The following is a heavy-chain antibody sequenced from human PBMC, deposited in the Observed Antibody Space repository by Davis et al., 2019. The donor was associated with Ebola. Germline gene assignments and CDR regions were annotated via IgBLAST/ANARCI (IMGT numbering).Heavy chain of an antibody. CDR2: ISGDGGST. V-gene: IGHV3-43*02. CDR1: GFTFDDYA. J-gene: IGHJ4*02. D-gene: IGHD1-26*01. CDR3: ARVGVGAKIDY. Sequence: GGSLRLSCAASGFTFDDYAMHWVRQAPGKGLEWVSLISGDGGSTYYADSVKGRFTISRDNSKNSLYLQMNSLRAEDTAVYYCARVGVGAKIDYWGQGTLVTVSS.